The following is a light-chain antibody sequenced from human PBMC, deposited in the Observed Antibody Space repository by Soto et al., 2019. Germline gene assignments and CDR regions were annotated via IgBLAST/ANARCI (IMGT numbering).Light chain of an antibody. CDR3: QQYNNWPPFA. CDR1: QTISSN. CDR2: GAS. V-gene: IGKV3-15*01. J-gene: IGKJ3*01. Sequence: DIVMTQSPATLSVSPGERATLSCRASQTISSNLAWYQQKPGQTPRLLIYGASARAAGIPAMFSGGGSGTDFTLTITSLQSEDFAVYYCQQYNNWPPFAFGPGTKVDIK.